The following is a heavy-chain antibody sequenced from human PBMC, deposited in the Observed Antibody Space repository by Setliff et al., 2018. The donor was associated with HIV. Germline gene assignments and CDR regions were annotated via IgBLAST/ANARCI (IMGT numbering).Heavy chain of an antibody. CDR1: GGSISSSNYY. Sequence: SETLSLTCTVSGGSISSSNYYWGWIRQPPGKGLQWIGSIYDTGSTYYNPSLKSRVTISVDTSKNQFSLRLSSVTAADTAVYYCARAVCGGDCYSRLNWFDPWGQGTLVTVSS. CDR3: ARAVCGGDCYSRLNWFDP. V-gene: IGHV4-39*07. J-gene: IGHJ5*02. CDR2: IYDTGST. D-gene: IGHD2-21*02.